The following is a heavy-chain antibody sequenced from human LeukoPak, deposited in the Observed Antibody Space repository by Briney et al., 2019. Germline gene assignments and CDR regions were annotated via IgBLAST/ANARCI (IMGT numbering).Heavy chain of an antibody. J-gene: IGHJ6*03. V-gene: IGHV3-7*01. CDR2: INQDGSEK. D-gene: IGHD3-3*01. CDR3: ARDHGFSYYYYYMDV. Sequence: GGSLRLSCAASGFTFSSYWMSWVRQAPGKGLEWVANINQDGSEKYYVDSVKGRFTISRDNAKNSVYLQMNRLRAEDTAVYYCARDHGFSYYYYYMDVWGKGTTVIVSS. CDR1: GFTFSSYW.